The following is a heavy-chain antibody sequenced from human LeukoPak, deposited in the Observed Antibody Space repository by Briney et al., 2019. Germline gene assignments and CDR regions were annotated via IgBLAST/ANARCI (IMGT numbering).Heavy chain of an antibody. V-gene: IGHV3-21*01. CDR1: GFTFSSYS. D-gene: IGHD3-10*01. J-gene: IGHJ3*02. CDR2: ISSSSSYI. Sequence: GGSLRLSCAASGFTFSSYSMNGVRQAPGKGLEWVSSISSSSSYIYYADSVKGRFTISRDNAKNSLYLQMNSLRAEDTAVYYCARARDYYGSGSYWSFAFDIWGQGTMVTVSS. CDR3: ARARDYYGSGSYWSFAFDI.